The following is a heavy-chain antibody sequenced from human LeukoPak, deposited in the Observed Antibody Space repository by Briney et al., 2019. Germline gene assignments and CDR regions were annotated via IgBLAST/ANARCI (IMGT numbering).Heavy chain of an antibody. D-gene: IGHD2-15*01. Sequence: PGRSLRLSCAASGFTFSSYAMHWVRQAPGKGLEWVAVISYDGSNKYYADSVKGRFTISRDNSKNTLYLQMNSLRAEDTAVYYCARGMVAATLGFDYWGQGTPVTVSS. CDR2: ISYDGSNK. V-gene: IGHV3-30*04. CDR1: GFTFSSYA. CDR3: ARGMVAATLGFDY. J-gene: IGHJ4*02.